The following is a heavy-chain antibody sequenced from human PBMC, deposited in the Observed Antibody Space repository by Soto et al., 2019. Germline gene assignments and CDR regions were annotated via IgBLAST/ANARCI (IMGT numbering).Heavy chain of an antibody. Sequence: GGSLRLSCAASGFTFSSYWMSWVRQAPGKGLEWVANIKGDGNEIYYVDSVKGRFTISRDNAKNSLYLQMNSLRAEDTAVYYCARLMSAAANDYWGQRALVTVSS. CDR1: GFTFSSYW. V-gene: IGHV3-7*04. CDR2: IKGDGNEI. D-gene: IGHD2-8*01. J-gene: IGHJ4*02. CDR3: ARLMSAAANDY.